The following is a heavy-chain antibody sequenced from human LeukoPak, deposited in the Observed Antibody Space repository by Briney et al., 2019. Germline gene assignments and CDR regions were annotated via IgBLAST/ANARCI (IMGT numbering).Heavy chain of an antibody. J-gene: IGHJ4*02. CDR1: EFSVGSNY. V-gene: IGHV3-66*01. CDR2: IYSGGST. Sequence: GGSLRLSCAASEFSVGSNYMTWVRQAPGKGLEWVSLIYSGGSTYYADSVKGRFTISRDNSKNTLYLQMNSLRAEDTAVYYCARGESIAARFPFDYWGQGTLVTVSS. D-gene: IGHD6-6*01. CDR3: ARGESIAARFPFDY.